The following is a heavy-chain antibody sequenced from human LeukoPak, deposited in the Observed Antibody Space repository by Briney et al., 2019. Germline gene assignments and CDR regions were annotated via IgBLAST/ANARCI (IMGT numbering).Heavy chain of an antibody. CDR1: GFTFSSYA. J-gene: IGHJ3*02. CDR2: ISYDGSNK. CDR3: ARPYYYDSSGYYLDAFDI. Sequence: SGRSLRLSCAASGFTFSSYAMHWVRQAPGKGLEWVAVISYDGSNKYYADSVKGRFTISRDNSKNTLYLQMNSLRAEDTAVYYCARPYYYDSSGYYLDAFDIWGQGTMVTVSS. D-gene: IGHD3-22*01. V-gene: IGHV3-30*04.